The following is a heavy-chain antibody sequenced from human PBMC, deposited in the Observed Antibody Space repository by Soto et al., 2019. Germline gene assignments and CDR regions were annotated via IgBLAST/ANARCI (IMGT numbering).Heavy chain of an antibody. CDR1: GYTFTSYY. D-gene: IGHD3-22*01. J-gene: IGHJ3*02. Sequence: ASVKVSCKASGYTFTSYYMHWLRQAPGQGLEWMGIINPSGGSTGYAQKFQGRVTMTRDTSTSTVYMELSSLRSEDTAVYYCARAVYYYDSSGSYDAFDIWGQGTMGTVS. V-gene: IGHV1-46*01. CDR3: ARAVYYYDSSGSYDAFDI. CDR2: INPSGGST.